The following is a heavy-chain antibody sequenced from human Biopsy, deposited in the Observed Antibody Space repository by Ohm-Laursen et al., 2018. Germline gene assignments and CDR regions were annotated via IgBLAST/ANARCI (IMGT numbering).Heavy chain of an antibody. CDR2: IFYSGII. J-gene: IGHJ5*02. CDR1: GGSVSSNTNY. V-gene: IGHV4-39*01. Sequence: SETLSLTCPVSGGSVSSNTNYWAWIRQPPGKGLEWIGSIFYSGIIYYNPSLKSQVSISVDTSKNQFSLNLNSVTAADTAVYYCARHPTGFWFDPWGQGTLVIVSS. CDR3: ARHPTGFWFDP.